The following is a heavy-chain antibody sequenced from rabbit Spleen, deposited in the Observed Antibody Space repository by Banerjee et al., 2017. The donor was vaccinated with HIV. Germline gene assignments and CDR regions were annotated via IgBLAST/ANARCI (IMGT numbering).Heavy chain of an antibody. CDR3: ARDLVGVIGWNFYL. J-gene: IGHJ4*01. Sequence: QEQLVESGGDLVKPGTSLTLTCTASGFSFSSSYYMCWVRQAPGKGLECIACIYAGTSGSTYYANWAKGRFTISKTSSTTVTLQMTSLTAADTATYFCARDLVGVIGWNFYLWGPGTLVTVS. CDR2: IYAGTSGST. CDR1: GFSFSSSYY. V-gene: IGHV1S45*01. D-gene: IGHD1-1*01.